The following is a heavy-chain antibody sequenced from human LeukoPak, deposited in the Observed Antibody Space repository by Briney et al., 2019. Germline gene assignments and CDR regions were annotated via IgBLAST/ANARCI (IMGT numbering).Heavy chain of an antibody. CDR1: GGTFSNYA. CDR2: IIPIFGTA. V-gene: IGHV1-69*06. D-gene: IGHD6-13*01. Sequence: GASVKVSCKASGGTFSNYAISWVRQAPGQGLEWMGGIIPIFGTANYAQRFQGRVTITADKSTSTAYMELSSLRSEDTAVYYCAKGLAAAGTGVDYWGQGTLVTVSS. J-gene: IGHJ4*02. CDR3: AKGLAAAGTGVDY.